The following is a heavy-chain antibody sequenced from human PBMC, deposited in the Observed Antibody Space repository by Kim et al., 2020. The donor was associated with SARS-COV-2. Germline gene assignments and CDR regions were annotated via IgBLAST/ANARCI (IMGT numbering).Heavy chain of an antibody. V-gene: IGHV1-3*01. CDR3: ARLYYYDSIPDY. D-gene: IGHD3-22*01. J-gene: IGHJ4*02. Sequence: KYSQKFRGRVTITRDTSAGTAYMELSSLKSEDTAVYYCARLYYYDSIPDYWGQGTLVTVSS.